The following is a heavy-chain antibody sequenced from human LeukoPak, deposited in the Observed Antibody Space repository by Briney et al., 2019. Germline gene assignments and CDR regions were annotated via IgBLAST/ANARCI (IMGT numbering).Heavy chain of an antibody. D-gene: IGHD6-13*01. Sequence: PGGSLRLSCAASGFTFSTYNINWVRQAPGKGLEWGSSISPSSSYIYYADSVKGQFTISRDNAKNSLYLQMNSLRAEDTAVYYCARDRYSTSLDAFDIWGQGTMVTVSS. CDR2: ISPSSSYI. CDR1: GFTFSTYN. V-gene: IGHV3-21*01. CDR3: ARDRYSTSLDAFDI. J-gene: IGHJ3*02.